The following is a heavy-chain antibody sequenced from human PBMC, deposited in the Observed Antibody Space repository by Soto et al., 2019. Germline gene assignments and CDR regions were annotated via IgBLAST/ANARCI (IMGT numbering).Heavy chain of an antibody. Sequence: QVRLVQSGAEVKKPGSSVKVSCKASGGDFSVFGISWVRQAPGQGLEWMGGIMPIFGTTNYAQKFQGRVTITADESTSTAYMEMRRLRSEDTAVYYCAREREADTTAPYYVDYWGQGTQVTVSS. CDR3: AREREADTTAPYYVDY. CDR1: GGDFSVFG. J-gene: IGHJ4*02. D-gene: IGHD4-4*01. V-gene: IGHV1-69*01. CDR2: IMPIFGTT.